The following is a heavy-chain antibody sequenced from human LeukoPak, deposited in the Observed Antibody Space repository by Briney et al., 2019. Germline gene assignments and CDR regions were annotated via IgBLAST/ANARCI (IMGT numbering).Heavy chain of an antibody. CDR3: ARNFHRRLYDSSGYYPY. J-gene: IGHJ4*02. CDR2: ISWDGGTT. Sequence: RGSLRLSCAASGFTFDDYTMNWVRQPPGKGLEWVSLISWDGGTTYYADSVKGRFTISRENSKNSLYLQMYRLRAEDTAVYYCARNFHRRLYDSSGYYPYWGQGTLVTVSS. D-gene: IGHD3-22*01. CDR1: GFTFDDYT. V-gene: IGHV3-43*01.